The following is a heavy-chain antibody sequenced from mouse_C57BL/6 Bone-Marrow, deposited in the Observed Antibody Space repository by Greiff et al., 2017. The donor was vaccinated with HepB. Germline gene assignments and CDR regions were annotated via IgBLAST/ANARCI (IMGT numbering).Heavy chain of an antibody. CDR3: ARPLPPYWYFDV. J-gene: IGHJ1*03. CDR1: GFTFSDYY. CDR2: ISNGGGST. V-gene: IGHV5-12*01. D-gene: IGHD2-1*01. Sequence: VQLKESGGGLVQPGGSLKLSCAASGFTFSDYYMYWVRQTPEKRLEWVAYISNGGGSTYYPDTVKGRFTISRDNAKNTLYLQMSRLKSEDTAMYYCARPLPPYWYFDVWGTGTTVTVSS.